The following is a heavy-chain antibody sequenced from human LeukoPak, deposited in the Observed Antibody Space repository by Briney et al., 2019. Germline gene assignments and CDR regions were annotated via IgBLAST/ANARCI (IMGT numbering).Heavy chain of an antibody. V-gene: IGHV4-39*07. Sequence: SETLSLTCTVSGDSISSSGYYWGWIRQSPAKGLEWIGSIYYGGTSYYNPSLKSRVTISVDTSKNQFSLKLSSVTAEDTAVYYCARDNSVRDEAWWFNPWGQGTLVTVSS. CDR3: ARDNSVRDEAWWFNP. CDR1: GDSISSSGYY. D-gene: IGHD5-24*01. J-gene: IGHJ5*02. CDR2: IYYGGTS.